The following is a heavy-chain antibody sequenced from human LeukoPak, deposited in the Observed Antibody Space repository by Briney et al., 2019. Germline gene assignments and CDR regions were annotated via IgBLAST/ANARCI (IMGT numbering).Heavy chain of an antibody. V-gene: IGHV3-48*03. D-gene: IGHD3-22*01. Sequence: GGSLRLSCAASGFTFSSYEMNWVRQAPGKGLEWVSYISSSGSTIYYADSVKGRFTISRDNAKNSLYLQMNSLRAEDTAVYYCARDLILYYYDSSGYSDYWGQGTLVTVSS. J-gene: IGHJ4*02. CDR3: ARDLILYYYDSSGYSDY. CDR1: GFTFSSYE. CDR2: ISSSGSTI.